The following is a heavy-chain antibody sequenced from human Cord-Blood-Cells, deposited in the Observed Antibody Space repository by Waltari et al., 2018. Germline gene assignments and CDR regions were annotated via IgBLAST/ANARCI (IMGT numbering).Heavy chain of an antibody. CDR1: GGSFSGYS. V-gene: IGHV4-34*01. CDR2: INHSGST. Sequence: QVQLQQWGAGLLKPSETLSLTCAVYGGSFSGYSWSWIGQPPGKGLEWIGEINHSGSTNYNPSLKSRVTISVDTSKNQFSLKLSSVTAADTAVYYCARGSPFIVVVPAAGFDYWGQGTLVTVSS. CDR3: ARGSPFIVVVPAAGFDY. J-gene: IGHJ4*02. D-gene: IGHD2-2*01.